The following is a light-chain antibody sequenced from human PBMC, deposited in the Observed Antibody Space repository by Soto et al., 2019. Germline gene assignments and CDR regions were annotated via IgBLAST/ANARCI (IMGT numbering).Light chain of an antibody. Sequence: DIQMTQSPSTLSAFLGDRVTITCRASQSISSRLAWYQQKPGKAPKLLISKASHLEDGVPSRFSGSGSGTEFTLTISSLQPEDFATYYCQQYNSFSPITFGQGTNLQI. CDR1: QSISSR. CDR2: KAS. J-gene: IGKJ2*01. V-gene: IGKV1-5*03. CDR3: QQYNSFSPIT.